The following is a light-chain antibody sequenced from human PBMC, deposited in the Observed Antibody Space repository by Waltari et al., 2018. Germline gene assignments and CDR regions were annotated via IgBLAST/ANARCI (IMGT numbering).Light chain of an antibody. Sequence: EIVLTQSPATLSLSPGERATLSCGASQSIDNDYLAWYQHKPGQAPRLLIYDAAFRATGIPDRFSGIGSGTHFTLTISRLQPEDFAVYYCQQYGSSPATFGQGTKVEI. CDR3: QQYGSSPAT. J-gene: IGKJ1*01. CDR2: DAA. CDR1: QSIDNDY. V-gene: IGKV3D-20*01.